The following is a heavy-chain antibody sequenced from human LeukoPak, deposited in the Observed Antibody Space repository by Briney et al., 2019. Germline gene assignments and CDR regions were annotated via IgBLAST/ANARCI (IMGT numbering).Heavy chain of an antibody. D-gene: IGHD2-8*01. CDR2: IYYSGST. V-gene: IGHV4-39*01. J-gene: IGHJ4*02. CDR3: ARNNTLMMYPRGGEDKGFDY. Sequence: PSETLSLTCTVSGGSISIGSYYWGWIRQPPGKGLEWIGSIYYSGSTHYNPSLKSRVTISVDTSKNEFSLKLSSVTAADTAVYYCARNNTLMMYPRGGEDKGFDYWGQGTLVTVSS. CDR1: GGSISIGSYY.